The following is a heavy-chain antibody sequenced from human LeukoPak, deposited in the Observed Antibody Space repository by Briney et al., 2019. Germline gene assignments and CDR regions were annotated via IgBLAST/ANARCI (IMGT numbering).Heavy chain of an antibody. Sequence: PSETLSLTCSVSGGSVSSYYWGWIRQPPGKGLEWIGYIYHTGSNYYNPSLKGRVTISIDTSKNQFSLNLSSVTAADTAVYYCARRGCGGGTCYLESWGQGTLVTVSS. V-gene: IGHV4-59*02. CDR1: GGSVSSYY. D-gene: IGHD2-15*01. CDR2: IYHTGSN. J-gene: IGHJ4*02. CDR3: ARRGCGGGTCYLES.